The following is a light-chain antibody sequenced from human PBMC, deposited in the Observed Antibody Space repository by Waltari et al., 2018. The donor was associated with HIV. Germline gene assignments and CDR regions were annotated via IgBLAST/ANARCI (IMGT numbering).Light chain of an antibody. CDR3: QSYDSSNPWV. Sequence: NFMLTQPHSVSESPGKTVTISCTRSSGSIASTYVQWYQQRPGSAPTTVIYEDNQRPSGVPDRFSGSIDSSSNSASRTISGLKTEDEADYYCQSYDSSNPWVFGGGTKLTVL. J-gene: IGLJ3*02. CDR1: SGSIASTY. CDR2: EDN. V-gene: IGLV6-57*03.